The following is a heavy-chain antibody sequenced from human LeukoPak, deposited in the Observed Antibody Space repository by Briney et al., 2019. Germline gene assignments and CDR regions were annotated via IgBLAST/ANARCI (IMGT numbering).Heavy chain of an antibody. CDR2: IYWDDDK. Sequence: SGPTLVKPTQTLTLTCTFSGFSLSTSGVGVGWIRQPPGKALEWLALIYWDDDKRYNPSLKGRLTITKDTSKNQVALTMTNMDPVDTATYYCAPLIAAAGAEYFQHWGQGTLVTVSS. D-gene: IGHD6-25*01. CDR3: APLIAAAGAEYFQH. J-gene: IGHJ1*01. V-gene: IGHV2-5*02. CDR1: GFSLSTSGVG.